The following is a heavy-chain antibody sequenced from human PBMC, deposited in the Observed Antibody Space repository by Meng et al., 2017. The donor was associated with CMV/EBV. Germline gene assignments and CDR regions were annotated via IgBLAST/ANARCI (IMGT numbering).Heavy chain of an antibody. CDR2: INPNSGGT. J-gene: IGHJ4*02. CDR1: GYTFTGYY. D-gene: IGHD6-13*01. V-gene: IGHV1-2*02. Sequence: ASVKVSCKASGYTFTGYYMHWVRQAPGQGLEWMGWINPNSGGTNYAQKFQGRVTMTRDTSISTADMELSRLRSDDTAVYYCARGNLRREQQLGYWGQGTLVTVSS. CDR3: ARGNLRREQQLGY.